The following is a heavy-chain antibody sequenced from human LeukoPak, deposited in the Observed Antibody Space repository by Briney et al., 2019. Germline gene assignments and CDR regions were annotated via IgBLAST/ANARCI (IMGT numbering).Heavy chain of an antibody. J-gene: IGHJ4*02. CDR3: AKEGTVTTFSGLGFDY. CDR2: INNDGTAT. Sequence: GGSLRLSCAASGFTFSAYWMHWVRQVPGKGLVWVSRINNDGTATFFADSVKGRFTISRDNAKNTLYLQMDSLRAEDTAVYYCAKEGTVTTFSGLGFDYWGQGTLVTVSS. CDR1: GFTFSAYW. D-gene: IGHD4-17*01. V-gene: IGHV3-74*01.